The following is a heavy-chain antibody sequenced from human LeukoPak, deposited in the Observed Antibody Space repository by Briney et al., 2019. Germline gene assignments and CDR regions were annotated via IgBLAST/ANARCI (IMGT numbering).Heavy chain of an antibody. CDR2: ISGSGVST. Sequence: PGGSLRLSCAASGFTFSSQSMNWVRQAPGKGLEWVSAISGSGVSTYYADSVKGRFTISRDNSKNTLYLQMNSLRADDTAIYYCAKDAAAAGSAYYFEYWGQGTLVTVSS. CDR1: GFTFSSQS. J-gene: IGHJ4*02. V-gene: IGHV3-23*01. CDR3: AKDAAAAGSAYYFEY. D-gene: IGHD6-13*01.